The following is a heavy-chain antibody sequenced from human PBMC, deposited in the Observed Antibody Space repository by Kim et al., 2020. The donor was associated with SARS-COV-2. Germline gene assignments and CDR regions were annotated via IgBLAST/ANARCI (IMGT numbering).Heavy chain of an antibody. J-gene: IGHJ4*02. Sequence: SETLSLTCTVSGGSISSGGYYWSWIRQHPGKGLEWIGYIYYSGSTYYNPSLKSRVTISVDTSKNQFSLKLSSVTAADTAVYYCARVSYAIVAEIAYPVVAATFDYWGQGTLVTVSS. CDR3: ARVSYAIVAEIAYPVVAATFDY. CDR1: GGSISSGGYY. V-gene: IGHV4-31*03. CDR2: IYYSGST. D-gene: IGHD2-15*01.